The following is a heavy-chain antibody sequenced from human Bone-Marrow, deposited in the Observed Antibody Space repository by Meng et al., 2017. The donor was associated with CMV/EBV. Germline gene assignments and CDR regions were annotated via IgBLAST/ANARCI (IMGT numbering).Heavy chain of an antibody. V-gene: IGHV1-2*02. D-gene: IGHD2-2*03. CDR1: GYTFTGYY. Sequence: ASVKVSCKAPGYTFTGYYMHWVRQAPGEGLEWMGWINPNSGGTNYAQKFQGRVTMTRDTSISTAYMELSRLRSDDTAVYFCARAAGYCSSTSCLNCDYWGQGTLVTVYS. CDR3: ARAAGYCSSTSCLNCDY. CDR2: INPNSGGT. J-gene: IGHJ4*02.